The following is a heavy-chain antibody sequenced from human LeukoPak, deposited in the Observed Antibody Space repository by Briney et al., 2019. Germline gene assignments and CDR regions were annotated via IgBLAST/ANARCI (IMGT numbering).Heavy chain of an antibody. Sequence: ASVKVSCKTSGYTFTNYGISWVRQAPGQGLEWMGWISAYNGNTNYEQKFQGRVTMTTDTMTTDTSTSTGYRELRSLRSDDTAVYYCARVFGYYQEAMDVWGQGTTVTVSS. CDR2: ISAYNGNT. CDR1: GYTFTNYG. D-gene: IGHD3-3*01. V-gene: IGHV1-18*01. CDR3: ARVFGYYQEAMDV. J-gene: IGHJ6*02.